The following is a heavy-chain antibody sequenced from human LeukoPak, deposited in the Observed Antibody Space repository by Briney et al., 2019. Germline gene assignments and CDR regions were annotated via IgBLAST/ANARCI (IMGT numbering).Heavy chain of an antibody. CDR1: GGSISSYY. D-gene: IGHD6-19*01. CDR3: AREAVAVYFDY. CDR2: IHTSGST. J-gene: IGHJ4*02. V-gene: IGHV4-4*07. Sequence: SETLSLTCTVSGGSISSYYWNSIRQAAGKGLEWIGRIHTSGSTNYNPSLKSRVTMSVDTSKNQFSLRLSSVTAADTAVYYCAREAVAVYFDYWGQGTPVTVSS.